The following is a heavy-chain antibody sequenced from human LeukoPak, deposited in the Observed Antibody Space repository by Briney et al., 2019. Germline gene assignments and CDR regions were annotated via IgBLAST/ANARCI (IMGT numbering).Heavy chain of an antibody. Sequence: GGSLRLSCAASRFTFSSYSMNWVRQAPGKGLEWVSSISSSSSYIYYADSVKGRFTISRDNAKNSLYLQMNSLRAEDTAVYYCARWADYYDSSGYYYGGPDYWGQGTLVTVSS. CDR1: RFTFSSYS. CDR3: ARWADYYDSSGYYYGGPDY. V-gene: IGHV3-21*01. J-gene: IGHJ4*02. CDR2: ISSSSSYI. D-gene: IGHD3-22*01.